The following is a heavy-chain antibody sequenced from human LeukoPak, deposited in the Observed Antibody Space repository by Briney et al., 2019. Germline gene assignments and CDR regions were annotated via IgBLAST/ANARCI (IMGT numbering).Heavy chain of an antibody. CDR1: GVSFSGYY. D-gene: IGHD6-13*01. CDR2: INHSGST. J-gene: IGHJ4*02. CDR3: ASRTGIAAAGTMFDY. Sequence: SETLSLTCAVYGVSFSGYYWSWIRQPPGKGLEWIGEINHSGSTNYNPSLKSRVTISVDTSKNQFSLKLSSVTAADTAVYYCASRTGIAAAGTMFDYWGQGTLVTVSS. V-gene: IGHV4-34*01.